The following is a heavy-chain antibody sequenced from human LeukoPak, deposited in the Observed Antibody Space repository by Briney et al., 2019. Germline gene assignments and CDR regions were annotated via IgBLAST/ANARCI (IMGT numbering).Heavy chain of an antibody. D-gene: IGHD3-22*01. CDR1: GFTVSSNY. J-gene: IGHJ6*02. V-gene: IGHV3-66*01. Sequence: GGYLRLSCAASGFTVSSNYMSWVRQAPGKGLEWVSVIYSGGSTYYADSVKGRFTISRDNSKNTLYLQMNSLRAEDTAVYYCARVGYDRSMDVWGQGTTVTVSS. CDR2: IYSGGST. CDR3: ARVGYDRSMDV.